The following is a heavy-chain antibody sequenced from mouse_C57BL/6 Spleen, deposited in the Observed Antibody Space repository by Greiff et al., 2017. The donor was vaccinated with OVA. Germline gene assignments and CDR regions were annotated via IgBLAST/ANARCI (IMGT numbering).Heavy chain of an antibody. J-gene: IGHJ4*01. CDR3: ARHEDDYYMDY. D-gene: IGHD2-3*01. CDR2: ISGGGGNT. Sequence: EVQVVESGGGLVKPGGSLKLSCAASGFTFSSYTMSWVRQTPEKRLEWVATISGGGGNTYYPDSVKGRFTISRDNAKNTLYLQMSSLRSEDTALYYCARHEDDYYMDYWGQGTSVTVSS. CDR1: GFTFSSYT. V-gene: IGHV5-9*01.